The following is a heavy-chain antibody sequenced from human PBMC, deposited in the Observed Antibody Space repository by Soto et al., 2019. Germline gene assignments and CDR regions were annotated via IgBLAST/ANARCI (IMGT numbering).Heavy chain of an antibody. J-gene: IGHJ4*02. CDR3: ARGLVTTAYFDY. D-gene: IGHD4-17*01. Sequence: SETLSLTCTVSGGSISSGDYYWSWIRQPPGKGLEWIGYIYYSGSTYYNPSLKSRVTISVDTSKNQFSLKLSSVTAADTAVYYCARGLVTTAYFDYWGQGTLVTVSS. CDR1: GGSISSGDYY. CDR2: IYYSGST. V-gene: IGHV4-30-4*01.